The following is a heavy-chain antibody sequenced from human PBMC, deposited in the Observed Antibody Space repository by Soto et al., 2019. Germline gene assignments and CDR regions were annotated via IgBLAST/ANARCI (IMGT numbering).Heavy chain of an antibody. V-gene: IGHV3-23*01. Sequence: PGGSLRLSCAASGFTFSSYAMSWVRQAPGKGLEWVSSISGSGGTTYFADSVKGRFTISRDNSKNTLYLQMNSLRAEDTAVYYCAKDYTLTTFYWFDPWGQGTLVTVSS. J-gene: IGHJ5*02. D-gene: IGHD4-4*01. CDR3: AKDYTLTTFYWFDP. CDR1: GFTFSSYA. CDR2: ISGSGGTT.